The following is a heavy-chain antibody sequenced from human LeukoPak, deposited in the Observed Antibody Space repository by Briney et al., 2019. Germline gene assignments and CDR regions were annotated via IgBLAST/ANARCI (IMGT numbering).Heavy chain of an antibody. Sequence: ASVKVSCKVSGYALTELFMHWVRQAPGKGLEWMGGFDPEDGETIYAQKFQGRVTMTEDTSTDTAYMELSSLRSEDTAAYYCATVLLLNWFDHWGQGTLVTVSS. CDR1: GYALTELF. J-gene: IGHJ5*02. D-gene: IGHD2-21*02. CDR3: ATVLLLNWFDH. CDR2: FDPEDGET. V-gene: IGHV1-24*01.